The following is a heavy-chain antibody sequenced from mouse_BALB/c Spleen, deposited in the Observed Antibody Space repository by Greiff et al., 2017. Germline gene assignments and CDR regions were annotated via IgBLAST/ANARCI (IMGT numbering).Heavy chain of an antibody. J-gene: IGHJ4*01. CDR3: TREGGQLGLYYYAMDY. CDR2: IYPGSGST. CDR1: GYTFTSYW. V-gene: IGHV1S22*01. Sequence: LQQPGSELVRPGASVKLSCKASGYTFTSYWMHWVKQRPGQGLEWIGNIYPGSGSTNYDEKFKSKGTLTVDTSSSTAYMHLSSLTSEDSEVYYSTREGGQLGLYYYAMDYWGQGTSVTVSS. D-gene: IGHD3-2*01.